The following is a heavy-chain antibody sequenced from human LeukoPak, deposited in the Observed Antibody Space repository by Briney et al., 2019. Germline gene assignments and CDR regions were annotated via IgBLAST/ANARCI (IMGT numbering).Heavy chain of an antibody. Sequence: SETLSLTCTVSGGSISSYYWSWIRQPAAKGLEWIGYIYYSGSTYYNPSLKSRVTISVDTSKNQFSLKLSSVTAADTAVYYCARGPDIVVVPAAIGRLDYWGQGTLVTVSS. D-gene: IGHD2-2*01. CDR3: ARGPDIVVVPAAIGRLDY. J-gene: IGHJ4*02. V-gene: IGHV4-59*06. CDR1: GGSISSYY. CDR2: IYYSGST.